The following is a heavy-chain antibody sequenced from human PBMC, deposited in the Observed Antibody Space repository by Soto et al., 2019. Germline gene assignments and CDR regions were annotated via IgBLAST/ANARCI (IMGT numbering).Heavy chain of an antibody. D-gene: IGHD6-6*01. V-gene: IGHV5-51*01. J-gene: IGHJ6*02. Sequence: GESLKISCKGSGYSFTSYWIGWVRQMPGKGLEWMGIIYPGDSDTRYSPSFQGQVTISADKSISTAYLQWSSLKASDTAMYYCARGYSSSSGGRYYYYYGMDVWGQGXTVTVSS. CDR2: IYPGDSDT. CDR1: GYSFTSYW. CDR3: ARGYSSSSGGRYYYYYGMDV.